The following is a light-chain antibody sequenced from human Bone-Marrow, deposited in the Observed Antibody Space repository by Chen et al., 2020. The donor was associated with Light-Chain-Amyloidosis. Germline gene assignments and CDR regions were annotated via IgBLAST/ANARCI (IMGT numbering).Light chain of an antibody. CDR1: DLPTKY. CDR2: RDT. Sequence: SYELTQPPSVSVSPGQTPRITCPGADLPTKYAYWYQQKPGQAPVLVIHRDTERPSGISERFSGSSSGTTATLTISGVQAEDEADYHCQSADSSGTYEVIFGGGTKLTVL. V-gene: IGLV3-25*03. CDR3: QSADSSGTYEVI. J-gene: IGLJ2*01.